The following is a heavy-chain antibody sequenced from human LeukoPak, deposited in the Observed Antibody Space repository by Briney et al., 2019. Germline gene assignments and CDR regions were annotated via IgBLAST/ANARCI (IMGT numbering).Heavy chain of an antibody. D-gene: IGHD6-19*01. CDR3: ARWSGGSDWLYHYGMDV. CDR2: ISGYNGNT. V-gene: IGHV1-18*01. CDR1: GYTFTNYG. Sequence: ASVKVSCKASGYTFTNYGISWVRQAPGQGLEWMGCISGYNGNTNYAQNLQGRVAVTIDTSTSTAYMELRSLRSDDTAVYYCARWSGGSDWLYHYGMDVWGQGTTVTVSS. J-gene: IGHJ6*02.